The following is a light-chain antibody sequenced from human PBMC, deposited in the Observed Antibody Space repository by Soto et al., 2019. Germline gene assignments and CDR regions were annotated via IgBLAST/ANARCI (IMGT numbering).Light chain of an antibody. V-gene: IGKV3-20*01. CDR3: QQYGSSPPYT. CDR1: ENVSNNY. Sequence: EVVLTQSPGTLSLSPGERATLSCRASENVSNNYLAWYQQKPGQAPRLLIFGSSDRAAGIPDRFSGSGSGTHFTLTISRLDPEDFAVYYCQQYGSSPPYTFGQGTKLVIK. J-gene: IGKJ2*01. CDR2: GSS.